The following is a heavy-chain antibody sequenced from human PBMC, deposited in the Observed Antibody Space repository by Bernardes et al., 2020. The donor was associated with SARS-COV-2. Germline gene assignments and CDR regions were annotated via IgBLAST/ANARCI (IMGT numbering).Heavy chain of an antibody. CDR3: ASIAAAGTLYYYYGMDV. Sequence: GGSLRLSCAASGFPFSSYSMNWVRQAPGKGLAWVSYISSSSSTIYYADSVKVRFTISRDNAKNSLYLQMNSLRDEDTAVYDCASIAAAGTLYYYYGMDVWGQGTTVTVSS. CDR1: GFPFSSYS. J-gene: IGHJ6*02. CDR2: ISSSSSTI. D-gene: IGHD6-13*01. V-gene: IGHV3-48*02.